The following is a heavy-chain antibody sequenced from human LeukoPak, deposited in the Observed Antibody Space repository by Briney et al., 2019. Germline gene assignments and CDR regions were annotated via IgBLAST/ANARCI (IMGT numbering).Heavy chain of an antibody. CDR1: GYTFSSHE. V-gene: IGHV3-48*03. D-gene: IGHD4-17*01. J-gene: IGHJ4*02. CDR2: ISNSGGDI. CDR3: ARTLTTTYS. Sequence: GSLRLSCAASGYTFSSHERNWVRQAPGKGLEWLSYISNSGGDINYADSVKGRFTISRDNAKNSLYLQMNSLRVEDTAVYYCARTLTTTYSWGQGTLVTVSS.